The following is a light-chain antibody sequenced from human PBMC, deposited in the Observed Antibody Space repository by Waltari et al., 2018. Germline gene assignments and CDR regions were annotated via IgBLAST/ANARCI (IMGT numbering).Light chain of an antibody. J-gene: IGLJ7*01. CDR2: EDN. Sequence: QSVLTQPPSVSAAPGQRVTISCSGGSPTIGNNSVSWYRQFPGTAPNLLIYEDNERPSGVPGRFSGSKSGTSATLDITGLQAGDEADYYCGTWDSSLSGAVFGGGTHLTVL. V-gene: IGLV1-51*02. CDR1: SPTIGNNS. CDR3: GTWDSSLSGAV.